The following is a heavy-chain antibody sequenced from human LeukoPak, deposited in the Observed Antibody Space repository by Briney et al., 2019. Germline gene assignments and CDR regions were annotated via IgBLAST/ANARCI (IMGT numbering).Heavy chain of an antibody. CDR2: ISSDGST. Sequence: PGGSLRLSCAASGFTFSTYWTHWVRQAPGKGLMWVSRISSDGSTYYADSARGRFTISRDNAANTVYLQVNGLRAEDTAVYYCARGSGAYGDFDYWGQGTLVTVSS. V-gene: IGHV3-74*01. J-gene: IGHJ4*02. CDR3: ARGSGAYGDFDY. CDR1: GFTFSTYW. D-gene: IGHD6-19*01.